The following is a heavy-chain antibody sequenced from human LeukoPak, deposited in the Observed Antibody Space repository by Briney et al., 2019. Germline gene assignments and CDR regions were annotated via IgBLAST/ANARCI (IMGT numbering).Heavy chain of an antibody. V-gene: IGHV3-11*01. CDR2: ISSSGSTI. D-gene: IGHD3-10*01. Sequence: GGSLRLSCAASGFTFSDYYMSWIRQAPGKGLEWVSYISSSGSTIYYADSVKGRFTISRDNAKNSLYLQMNSLRAEDTAVYYCARWIPGSSLSSPFDYWGQGTLVTVSS. J-gene: IGHJ4*02. CDR3: ARWIPGSSLSSPFDY. CDR1: GFTFSDYY.